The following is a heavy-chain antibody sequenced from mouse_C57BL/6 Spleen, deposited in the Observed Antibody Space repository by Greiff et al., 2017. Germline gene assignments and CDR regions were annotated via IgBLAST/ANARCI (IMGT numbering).Heavy chain of an antibody. CDR1: GFNIKDDY. CDR3: TTSLYSNPFAY. D-gene: IGHD2-5*01. J-gene: IGHJ3*01. CDR2: IDPENGDT. Sequence: EVKLVESGAELVRPGASVKLSCTASGFNIKDDYMHWVKQRPEQGLEWIGWIDPENGDTECASKFQGKATITADTSSNTAYLQLSSLTSEDTAVYYCTTSLYSNPFAYWGQGTLVTVSA. V-gene: IGHV14-4*01.